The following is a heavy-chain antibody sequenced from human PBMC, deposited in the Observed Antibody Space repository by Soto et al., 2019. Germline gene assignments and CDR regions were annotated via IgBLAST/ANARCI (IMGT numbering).Heavy chain of an antibody. CDR3: AKDRIAARLDYFDY. D-gene: IGHD6-6*01. CDR1: GFTFSNYG. CDR2: ISYDGSNK. J-gene: IGHJ4*02. V-gene: IGHV3-30*18. Sequence: PGGSLRLSCAASGFTFSNYGMHWVRQAPGKGLEWVAVISYDGSNKYYADSVKGRFTISRDNSKNTLYLQMNSLRAEDTAVYYCAKDRIAARLDYFDYWGQGTLVTVSS.